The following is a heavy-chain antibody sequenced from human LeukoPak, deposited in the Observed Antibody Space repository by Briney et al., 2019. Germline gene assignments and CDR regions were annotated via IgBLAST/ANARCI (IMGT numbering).Heavy chain of an antibody. CDR3: ATGYSYGRNNAFDI. CDR2: IYYSGST. CDR1: GVSISSGGYY. D-gene: IGHD5-18*01. V-gene: IGHV4-31*03. Sequence: SETLSLTCTVSGVSISSGGYYWSWIRQHPGKGLEWTGYIYYSGSTYYNPSLKSRVTISVDTSKNQFSLKLSSVTAADTAVYYCATGYSYGRNNAFDIWGQGTMVTVSS. J-gene: IGHJ3*02.